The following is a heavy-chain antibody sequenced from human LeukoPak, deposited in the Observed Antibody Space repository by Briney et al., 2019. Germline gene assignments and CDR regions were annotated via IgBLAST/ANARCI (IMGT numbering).Heavy chain of an antibody. D-gene: IGHD3-10*01. V-gene: IGHV1-46*03. J-gene: IGHJ4*02. CDR2: INPSGGST. CDR3: TRNDASGLDY. Sequence: ASVKVSCKVSGYIFTSYYIQWVRQAPGQGLEWMGVINPSGGSTNYAQKFQGRVTMSRDTSTSTVYMELSSLRSEDTAVYYCTRNDASGLDYWGQGTLVTVSS. CDR1: GYIFTSYY.